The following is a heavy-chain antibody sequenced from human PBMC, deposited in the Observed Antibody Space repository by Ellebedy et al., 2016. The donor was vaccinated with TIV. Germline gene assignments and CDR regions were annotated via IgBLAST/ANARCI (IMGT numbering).Heavy chain of an antibody. D-gene: IGHD4-17*01. CDR1: GFTFSGYA. J-gene: IGHJ4*02. V-gene: IGHV3-23*01. CDR2: INNGGRTT. Sequence: GESLKISCVASGFTFSGYAMSWVRQAPGKGLEWVSGINNGGRTTSYADSVKGRFTISRDNSRSTLYLQMNSLRAEDSAVYYCARPMTTVTPRGYFDNWGQGTLVTVAS. CDR3: ARPMTTVTPRGYFDN.